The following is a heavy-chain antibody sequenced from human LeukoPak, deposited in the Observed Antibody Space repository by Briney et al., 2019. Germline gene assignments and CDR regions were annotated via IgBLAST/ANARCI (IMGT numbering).Heavy chain of an antibody. J-gene: IGHJ5*02. CDR3: ARAYTAMVYWFDP. V-gene: IGHV1-46*01. D-gene: IGHD5-18*01. CDR2: INPSGGDT. CDR1: GGTFSSYA. Sequence: ASVKVSCKASGGTFSSYAISWVRQAPGQGLEWMGIINPSGGDTSYAQKFQGRVTMTRDTSTSTVYMELSSLRSEDTAVYYCARAYTAMVYWFDPWGQGTLVTVSS.